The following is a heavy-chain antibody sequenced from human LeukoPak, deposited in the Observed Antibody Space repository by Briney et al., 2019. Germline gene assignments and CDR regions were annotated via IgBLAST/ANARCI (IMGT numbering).Heavy chain of an antibody. CDR2: IYPGDSYT. D-gene: IGHD6-13*01. Sequence: GESLKISCKGSGYSFTSYWIGGLRQMPGKGREGMGIIYPGDSYTTYSPSFQGQVTISADKSISTAYLQWSSLQASATAMYYCARSYSNSWSGFDPWGQGTLVTVSS. CDR1: GYSFTSYW. V-gene: IGHV5-51*01. J-gene: IGHJ5*02. CDR3: ARSYSNSWSGFDP.